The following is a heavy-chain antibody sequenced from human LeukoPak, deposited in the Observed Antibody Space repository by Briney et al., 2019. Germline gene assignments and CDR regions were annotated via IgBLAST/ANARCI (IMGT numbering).Heavy chain of an antibody. J-gene: IGHJ4*02. CDR1: GYTFISYG. D-gene: IGHD6-13*01. Sequence: GASVKVSCKASGYTFISYGISWVRQAPGQGLEWMGWISAYNGNTNYAQKLQGRVTMTTDTSTSTAYMELRSLRSDDTAVYYCARKEYSSSWYYFDYWGQGTLVTVSS. CDR3: ARKEYSSSWYYFDY. V-gene: IGHV1-18*01. CDR2: ISAYNGNT.